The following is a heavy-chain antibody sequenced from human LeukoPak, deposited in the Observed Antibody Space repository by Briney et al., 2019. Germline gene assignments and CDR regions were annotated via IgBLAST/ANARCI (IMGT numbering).Heavy chain of an antibody. CDR1: GYIFTGYY. V-gene: IGHV1-2*06. CDR2: INPNSGGT. J-gene: IGHJ5*02. D-gene: IGHD3-10*01. Sequence: GASVKVSCKASGYIFTGYYIHWVRQAPGQGLEWMGRINPNSGGTNYAQKFQGRVTVTRDMSISTVYMELSRLRYDDTAVYYCARDAVNRRRDGWFDPWGQGTLVTVSS. CDR3: ARDAVNRRRDGWFDP.